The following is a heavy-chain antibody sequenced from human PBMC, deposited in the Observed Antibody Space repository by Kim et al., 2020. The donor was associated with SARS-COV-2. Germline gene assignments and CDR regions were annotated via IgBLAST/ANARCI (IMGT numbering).Heavy chain of an antibody. CDR2: IYYSGST. CDR1: GGSISSSSYY. V-gene: IGHV4-39*07. CDR3: ARDSYYDSSGDLFDY. J-gene: IGHJ4*02. Sequence: SETLSLTCTVSGGSISSSSYYWGWIRQPPGKGLEWIGSIYYSGSTYYNPSLKSRVTISVDTSKNQFSLKLSSVTAADTAVYYCARDSYYDSSGDLFDYWGQGTLVTVSS. D-gene: IGHD3-22*01.